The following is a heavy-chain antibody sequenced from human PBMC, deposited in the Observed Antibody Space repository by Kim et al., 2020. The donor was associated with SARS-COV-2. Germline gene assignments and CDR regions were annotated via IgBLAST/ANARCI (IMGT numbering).Heavy chain of an antibody. CDR2: ISAYNGNT. CDR3: AKGETGYYHYYGMDV. D-gene: IGHD3-9*01. J-gene: IGHJ6*02. CDR1: GYTFTSYG. V-gene: IGHV1-18*01. Sequence: ASVKVSCKASGYTFTSYGISWVRQAPGQGLEWMGWISAYNGNTNYAQKLQGRVTMTTDTSTSTAYMELRSLRSDDTAVYYCAKGETGYYHYYGMDVWGQGTTVTVSS.